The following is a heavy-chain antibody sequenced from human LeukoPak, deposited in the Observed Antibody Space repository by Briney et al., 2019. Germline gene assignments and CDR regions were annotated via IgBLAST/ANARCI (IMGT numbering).Heavy chain of an antibody. CDR3: ARDRGIAAAGYYYYYYMDV. J-gene: IGHJ6*03. V-gene: IGHV6-1*01. Sequence: SQTLSLTCAISGDSVSSNSAAWNWIRQSPSRGLEGLGRTYYRSKWYNDYAVSVKSRITINPDTSKNQFSLQLNSVTPEDTAVYYCARDRGIAAAGYYYYYYMDVWGKGTTVTVSS. D-gene: IGHD6-13*01. CDR2: TYYRSKWYN. CDR1: GDSVSSNSAA.